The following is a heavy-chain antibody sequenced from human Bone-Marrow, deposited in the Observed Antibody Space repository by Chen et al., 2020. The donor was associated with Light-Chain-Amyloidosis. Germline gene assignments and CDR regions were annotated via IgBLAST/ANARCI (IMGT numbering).Heavy chain of an antibody. CDR2: IYSGGST. V-gene: IGHV3-53*01. Sequence: EVQLVESGGGLIQPGGSLRLSCAASVFTVSSNYISWVRQAPGKGLEWVSVIYSGGSTYYADSVKGRFTISRDNSKNTLYLQMNSLRAEDTAVYYCARPDTAMVTGYYYYGMDVWGQGTTVTVSS. D-gene: IGHD5-18*01. CDR1: VFTVSSNY. CDR3: ARPDTAMVTGYYYYGMDV. J-gene: IGHJ6*02.